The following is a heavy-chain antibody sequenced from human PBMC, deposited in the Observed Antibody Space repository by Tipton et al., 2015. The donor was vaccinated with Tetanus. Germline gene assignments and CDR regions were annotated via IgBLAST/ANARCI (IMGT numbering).Heavy chain of an antibody. V-gene: IGHV1-3*01. CDR2: INAGNGNT. Sequence: QLVQSGAEVKKPGASVKVSCKASGYTFTSYAMHWVRQAPGQRLEWMGWINAGNGNTKYSQKFQGRVTITRDTSASTAYMELSSLRSEDTAVYYCARARHGDYDFWSGYERRQEVGMDVWGQGTTVTVSS. J-gene: IGHJ6*02. CDR1: GYTFTSYA. D-gene: IGHD3-3*01. CDR3: ARARHGDYDFWSGYERRQEVGMDV.